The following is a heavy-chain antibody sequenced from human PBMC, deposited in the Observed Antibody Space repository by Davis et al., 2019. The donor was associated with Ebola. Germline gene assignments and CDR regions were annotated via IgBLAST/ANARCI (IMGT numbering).Heavy chain of an antibody. CDR1: GGSISSSNW. V-gene: IGHV4-4*02. CDR2: IYHSGST. D-gene: IGHD2-2*01. Sequence: MPSETLSLTCAVSGGSISSSNWWSWVRQPPGRGLEWIGEIYHSGSTDYNPSLKSRVTISVDKSKNHFSLKLSSVTAADTAVYYCARGPSGYCTSTSCYYYYGMDVWGKGNTVTVPS. CDR3: ARGPSGYCTSTSCYYYYGMDV. J-gene: IGHJ6*04.